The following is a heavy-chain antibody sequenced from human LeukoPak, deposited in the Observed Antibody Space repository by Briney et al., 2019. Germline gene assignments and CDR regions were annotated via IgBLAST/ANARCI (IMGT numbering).Heavy chain of an antibody. CDR2: ISSSSSYI. CDR3: ARVYYDSSGYYYGTYYFDY. V-gene: IGHV3-21*01. Sequence: GGSLRLSCAASGFTFSSYSMNWVRQAPGKGLEWVSSISSSSSYIYYADSVKGRFTISRDNAKNSLYLQMNSLRAEDTAVYYCARVYYDSSGYYYGTYYFDYWGQGTLVTVSS. CDR1: GFTFSSYS. J-gene: IGHJ4*02. D-gene: IGHD3-22*01.